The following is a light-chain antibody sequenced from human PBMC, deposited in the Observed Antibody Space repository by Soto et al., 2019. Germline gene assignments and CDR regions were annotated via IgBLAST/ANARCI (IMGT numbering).Light chain of an antibody. J-gene: IGKJ5*01. Sequence: EIVLTQSPGTLSLSPVERATLSCRASQSVSSSYLAWYQQKPGQAPRLLIYGASSRATGIPDRFSGSGTETDFTLSITRLEPEDFAVYYCQQRSNWPPITFGQGTRLEIK. CDR3: QQRSNWPPIT. CDR1: QSVSSSY. CDR2: GAS. V-gene: IGKV3D-20*02.